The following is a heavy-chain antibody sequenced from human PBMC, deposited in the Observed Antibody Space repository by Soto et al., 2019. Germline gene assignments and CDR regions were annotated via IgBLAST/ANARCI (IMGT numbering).Heavy chain of an antibody. CDR3: ARGQPYYYDSSHPAWNPPPPDEYFQH. CDR1: GFTFSSYG. V-gene: IGHV3-33*01. Sequence: PGGSLRLSCAASGFTFSSYGMHWVRQAPGKGLEWVAVIWYDGSNKYYADSVKGRFTISRDNSKNTLYLQMNSLRAEDMAVYYCARGQPYYYDSSHPAWNPPPPDEYFQHWGQGTLVTVSS. J-gene: IGHJ1*01. CDR2: IWYDGSNK. D-gene: IGHD3-22*01.